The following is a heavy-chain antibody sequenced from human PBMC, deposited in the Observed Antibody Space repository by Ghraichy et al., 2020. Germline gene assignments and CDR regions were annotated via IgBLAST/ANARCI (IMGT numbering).Heavy chain of an antibody. Sequence: GGSLRLSCVASGFTFSTYSMKWVRQAPGKGLQWVSSISSSSSYIYYADSVKGRFTISRDNAKNSLYLQMNSLRAEDTAVYFCARVRPSGYSYGYGDYWGQGTLVTVSS. CDR3: ARVRPSGYSYGYGDY. CDR1: GFTFSTYS. J-gene: IGHJ4*02. CDR2: ISSSSSYI. D-gene: IGHD5-18*01. V-gene: IGHV3-21*01.